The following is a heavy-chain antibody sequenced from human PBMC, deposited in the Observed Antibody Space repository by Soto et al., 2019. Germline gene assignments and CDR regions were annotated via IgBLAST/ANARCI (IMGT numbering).Heavy chain of an antibody. V-gene: IGHV3-30*18. J-gene: IGHJ4*02. CDR3: ENDRVWNQWLRFDC. D-gene: IGHD6-19*01. CDR1: GFTFSSYG. Sequence: QVQLVESGGGVVQPGRSLRLSCAASGFTFSSYGMHWVRQAPGKGLEWVAVISYDGSNKYYADSVKGRFTISRDNSKNTLYLEMNSLRAEDTDVYYCENDRVWNQWLRFDCWGQGTLVTVSS. CDR2: ISYDGSNK.